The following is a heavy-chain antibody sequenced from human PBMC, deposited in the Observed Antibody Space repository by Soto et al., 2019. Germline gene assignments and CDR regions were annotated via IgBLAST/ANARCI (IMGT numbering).Heavy chain of an antibody. CDR2: MNPNSGNT. J-gene: IGHJ3*02. D-gene: IGHD2-15*01. V-gene: IGHV1-8*01. Sequence: ASVKVSCKASGYTFTSYDINWVRQATGQGLEWMGWMNPNSGNTGYAQKFQGRVTMTRNTSISTAYMELSSLRSEDTAVYYCNGSGGSLVAFDIWGQGTMVTVSS. CDR3: NGSGGSLVAFDI. CDR1: GYTFTSYD.